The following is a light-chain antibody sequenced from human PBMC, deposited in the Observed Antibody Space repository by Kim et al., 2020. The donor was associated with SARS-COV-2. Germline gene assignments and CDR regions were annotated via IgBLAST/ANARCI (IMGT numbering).Light chain of an antibody. V-gene: IGLV2-8*01. CDR2: EVT. Sequence: QSALTQPPSASGSPGQSVTISCTGTSSDVGGYNYVSWYQQHPGKTPKLMIYEVTKRPSGVPYRFSGSKSGNTASLTVSGLQAEDEADYYCSSFAGSTYVFGTGTKVTVL. CDR1: SSDVGGYNY. CDR3: SSFAGSTYV. J-gene: IGLJ1*01.